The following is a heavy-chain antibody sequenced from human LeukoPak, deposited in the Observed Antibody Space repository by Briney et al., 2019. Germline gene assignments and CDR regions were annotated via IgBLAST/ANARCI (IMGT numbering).Heavy chain of an antibody. CDR2: INPSGAST. CDR3: ARDVRQWLVGGGGY. Sequence: ASVKVSCKTSGCTFTSYYMHWVRQAPGQGLEWMGIINPSGASTNYAQKFQGRVTMTRDMSTSTVYMELSGLRSEDTAVYYCARDVRQWLVGGGGYWGQGTLVTVSS. CDR1: GCTFTSYY. D-gene: IGHD6-19*01. J-gene: IGHJ4*02. V-gene: IGHV1-46*01.